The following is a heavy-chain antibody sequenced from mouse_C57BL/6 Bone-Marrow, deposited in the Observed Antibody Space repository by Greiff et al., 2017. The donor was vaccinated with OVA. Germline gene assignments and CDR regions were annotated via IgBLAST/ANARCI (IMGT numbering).Heavy chain of an antibody. J-gene: IGHJ2*01. CDR2: IDPSDSYT. CDR1: GYTFTSYW. Sequence: QVQLQQSGAELVKPGASVKLSCKASGYTFTSYWMQWVKQRPGQGLEWIGEIDPSDSYTNYNQKFKGKATLTVDTSSSTAYMQLSSLTSEDSAVYYCARDGSSSYYFDYWGQGTTLTVSS. V-gene: IGHV1-50*01. CDR3: ARDGSSSYYFDY. D-gene: IGHD1-1*01.